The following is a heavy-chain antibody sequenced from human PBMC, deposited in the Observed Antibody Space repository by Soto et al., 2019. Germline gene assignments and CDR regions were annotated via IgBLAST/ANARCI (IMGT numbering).Heavy chain of an antibody. CDR2: IYYSGST. CDR3: AILVTVTTFYDYYYMDV. Sequence: QLQLQESGPGLVKPSETLSLTCTVSGGSISSSSYYWGWIRQPPGKGLEWIGSIYYSGSTYYNPSLKSRVTMSVDTSKNQFSLKLSSVTAADTAVYYCAILVTVTTFYDYYYMDVWGKGTTVTVSS. V-gene: IGHV4-39*01. D-gene: IGHD4-17*01. CDR1: GGSISSSSYY. J-gene: IGHJ6*03.